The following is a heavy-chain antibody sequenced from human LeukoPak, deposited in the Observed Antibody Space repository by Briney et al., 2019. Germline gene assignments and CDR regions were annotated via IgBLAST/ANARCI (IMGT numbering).Heavy chain of an antibody. J-gene: IGHJ6*02. V-gene: IGHV1-69*13. CDR1: GGTFSSYA. CDR2: IIPIFGTA. CDR3: ARVVRGSNYYYGMDV. D-gene: IGHD3-10*02. Sequence: ASVKVSCKASGGTFSSYAISWVRQAPGQGLEWMGGIIPIFGTANYAQKFQGRVTITADESTSTAYMELSSLRSEDTAVYYCARVVRGSNYYYGMDVWGQGTTVTVSS.